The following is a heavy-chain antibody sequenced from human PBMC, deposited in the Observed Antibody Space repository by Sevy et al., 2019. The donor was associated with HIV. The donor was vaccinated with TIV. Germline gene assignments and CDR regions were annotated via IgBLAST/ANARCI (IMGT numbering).Heavy chain of an antibody. CDR1: GGTFSSYA. D-gene: IGHD5-18*01. Sequence: ASVKVSCKASGGTFSSYAISWVRQAPGQGLEWMGGIIPIFGTANYAQKFQGRVTITADESTSKAYMELSSLRSEDTAVYYSAEAVAARGYSDGPPYYGMDVWGQGTTVTVSS. V-gene: IGHV1-69*13. CDR3: AEAVAARGYSDGPPYYGMDV. CDR2: IIPIFGTA. J-gene: IGHJ6*02.